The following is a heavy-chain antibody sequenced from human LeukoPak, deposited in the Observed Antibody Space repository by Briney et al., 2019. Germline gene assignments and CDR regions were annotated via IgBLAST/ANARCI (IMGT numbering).Heavy chain of an antibody. CDR1: GFTFSDYV. CDR3: ARARGGTSLYY. Sequence: GGSLRLSCVASGFTFSDYVMHWVRQAPGKGLEWVAVVSYDGSNQYYADSVKGRFTISRDNSKNTFYLQMNSLRAEDTAVYYCARARGGTSLYYWVQGTLVTVSS. D-gene: IGHD3-10*01. J-gene: IGHJ4*02. V-gene: IGHV3-30-3*01. CDR2: VSYDGSNQ.